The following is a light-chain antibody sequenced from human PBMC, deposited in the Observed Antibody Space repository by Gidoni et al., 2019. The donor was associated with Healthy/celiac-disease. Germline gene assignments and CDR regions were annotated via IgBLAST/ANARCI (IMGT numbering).Light chain of an antibody. V-gene: IGKV3-11*01. CDR3: QQRSNWLT. CDR2: DAS. Sequence: EIVLPPSPATLSLSPGERATLSCRASQSVSSYLAWYQQKPGQAPRRLIYDASNRATGIPDRFSGSGSGTEFTLTISSREPEDCAVYYCQQRSNWLTFXGXTKVEIK. CDR1: QSVSSY. J-gene: IGKJ4*01.